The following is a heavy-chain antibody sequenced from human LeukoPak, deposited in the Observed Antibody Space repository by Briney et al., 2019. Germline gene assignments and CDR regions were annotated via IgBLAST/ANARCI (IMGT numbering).Heavy chain of an antibody. D-gene: IGHD2-21*01. CDR1: GGSFSGYY. Sequence: SETLSLTCAVYGGSFSGYYWSWIRQPPGKGLEWIGEINHSGSTNYNPSLKSRVTISVDTSKNQFSLKLSSVTAADTAVYYCARVLWLRPGLWFDPWGQGTLVTVSS. V-gene: IGHV4-34*01. CDR2: INHSGST. CDR3: ARVLWLRPGLWFDP. J-gene: IGHJ5*02.